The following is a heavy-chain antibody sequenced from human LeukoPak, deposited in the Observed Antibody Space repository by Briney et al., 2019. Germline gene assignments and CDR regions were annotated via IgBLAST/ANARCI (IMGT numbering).Heavy chain of an antibody. CDR1: GYTFTGYG. V-gene: IGHV1-18*01. CDR3: ARRSGNWYYFDY. D-gene: IGHD6-25*01. J-gene: IGHJ4*02. Sequence: ASVKVSCKASGYTFTGYGITWVRQAPGQGLEWMGWMSTYNGDTKYVQKFQDRVSMTTDTSTTTAYMELRSLTSDDTAVYYCARRSGNWYYFDYWGQGTRVTVSS. CDR2: MSTYNGDT.